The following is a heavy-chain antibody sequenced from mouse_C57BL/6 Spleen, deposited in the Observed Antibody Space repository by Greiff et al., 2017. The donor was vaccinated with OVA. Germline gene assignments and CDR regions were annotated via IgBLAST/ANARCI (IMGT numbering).Heavy chain of an antibody. CDR1: GYSSTDYY. CDR2: INPNYGTT. D-gene: IGHD2-3*01. Sequence: EVQLQQSGPELVKPGASVKISCKASGYSSTDYYMNWVKQSNGKSLEWIGVINPNYGTTSYNQKFKGKATLTVDQSSSTAYMQLNSLTSEDSAVYYCARGGDGYYHYAMDYWGQGTSVTVSS. CDR3: ARGGDGYYHYAMDY. J-gene: IGHJ4*01. V-gene: IGHV1-39*01.